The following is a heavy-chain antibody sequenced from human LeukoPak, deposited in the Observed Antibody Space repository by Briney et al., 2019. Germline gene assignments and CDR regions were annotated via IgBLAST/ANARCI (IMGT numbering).Heavy chain of an antibody. D-gene: IGHD3-3*01. Sequence: GASVKVSCKASGYTFTSYYMHWVRQAPGQGLEWMGIINPSGGSTSYAQKFQSRVTMTRDTSTSRVYMELSSLRSEDTAVYYCARDLGADFWSGYYNYFDYWGQGTLVTVSS. V-gene: IGHV1-46*01. CDR3: ARDLGADFWSGYYNYFDY. CDR2: INPSGGST. CDR1: GYTFTSYY. J-gene: IGHJ4*02.